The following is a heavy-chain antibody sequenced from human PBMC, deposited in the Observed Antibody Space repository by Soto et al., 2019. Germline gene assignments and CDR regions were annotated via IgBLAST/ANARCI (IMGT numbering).Heavy chain of an antibody. CDR2: MNPNSGNT. CDR3: ARDPGYSYGLNYFDY. Sequence: EASVKVSCKASGYTFTSYNINWVRQATGQGLEWMGWMNPNSGNTGYAQKFQGRVTITRDTSASTAYMELSSLRSEDTAVYYCARDPGYSYGLNYFDYWGQGTLVTVSS. D-gene: IGHD5-18*01. CDR1: GYTFTSYN. J-gene: IGHJ4*02. V-gene: IGHV1-8*01.